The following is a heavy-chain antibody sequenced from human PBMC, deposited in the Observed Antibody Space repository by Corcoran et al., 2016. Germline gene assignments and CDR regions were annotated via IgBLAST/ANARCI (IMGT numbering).Heavy chain of an antibody. V-gene: IGHV3-15*01. CDR1: GFTLSNAW. CDR2: IKSKTDGGTT. D-gene: IGHD5-18*01. Sequence: EVHLVESGGGLVKPGGPLRLSCAASGFTLSNAWMSWVRQAPGKGLEWVGRIKSKTDGGTTAYAAPVKGRFTIPRDDSKTTLYLQMNSLKTEDTAVYYCVTEGHGFGYHSFDIWGQGTMVTVSS. CDR3: VTEGHGFGYHSFDI. J-gene: IGHJ3*02.